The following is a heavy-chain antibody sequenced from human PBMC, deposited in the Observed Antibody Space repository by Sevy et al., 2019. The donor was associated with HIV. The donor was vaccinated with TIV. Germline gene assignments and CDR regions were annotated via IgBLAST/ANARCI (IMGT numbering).Heavy chain of an antibody. CDR3: ARDVHYCSGGSCYPVD. D-gene: IGHD2-15*01. J-gene: IGHJ4*02. CDR1: GFTFSSYG. Sequence: LSLTCAASGFTFSSYGMHWVRQAPGKGLEWVAVISYDGSNKYYADSVKGRFTISRDNSKNTLYLQMNSLRAEDTAVYYCARDVHYCSGGSCYPVDWGQGTLVTVSS. V-gene: IGHV3-30*03. CDR2: ISYDGSNK.